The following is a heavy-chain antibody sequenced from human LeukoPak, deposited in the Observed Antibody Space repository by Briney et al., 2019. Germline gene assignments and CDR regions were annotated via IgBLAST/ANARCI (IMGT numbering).Heavy chain of an antibody. CDR2: ISGSGDST. D-gene: IGHD6-13*01. V-gene: IGHV3-23*01. J-gene: IGHJ4*01. Sequence: GGSLRLSCAASGFTFSSSAMSWVRQAPGKGLEWVSAISGSGDSTYYADSVKGRFTISRDNSKNTLYLQMNTLRAEDTAVYYCAKQPTSASAAAGTFDYWGHGTLVTVSS. CDR3: AKQPTSASAAAGTFDY. CDR1: GFTFSSSA.